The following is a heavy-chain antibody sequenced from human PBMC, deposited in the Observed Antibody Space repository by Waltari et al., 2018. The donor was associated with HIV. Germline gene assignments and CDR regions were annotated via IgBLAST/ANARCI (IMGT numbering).Heavy chain of an antibody. CDR1: GFPFGSHA. V-gene: IGHV3-23*01. CDR3: AKGLRSGYRFDY. J-gene: IGHJ4*02. Sequence: EVQLLESGGGLVQPGGSLRLPCGASGFPFGSHAMSWVRQAPGKGLEWVSAISGSGGSTYYADSVKGRFTISRDNSKNTLYLQMNSLRAEDTAVYYCAKGLRSGYRFDYWGQGTLVTVSS. D-gene: IGHD3-3*01. CDR2: ISGSGGST.